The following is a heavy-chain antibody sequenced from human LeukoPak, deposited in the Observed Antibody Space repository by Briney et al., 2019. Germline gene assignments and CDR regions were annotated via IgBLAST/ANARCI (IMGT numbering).Heavy chain of an antibody. J-gene: IGHJ4*02. CDR2: ISGSGGST. CDR1: GFTFSSYA. V-gene: IGHV3-23*01. D-gene: IGHD3-22*01. CDR3: AKAVYDSSGYYSL. Sequence: GGSLRLSCTASGFTFSSYAMSWVRQAPGKGLEWVSAISGSGGSTYYADSVKGRFTISRDNSKNTLYLQMNSLRAEDTAVYYCAKAVYDSSGYYSLWGQGTLVTVSS.